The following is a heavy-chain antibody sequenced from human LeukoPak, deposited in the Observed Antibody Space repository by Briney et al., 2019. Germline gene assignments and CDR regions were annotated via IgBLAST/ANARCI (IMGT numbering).Heavy chain of an antibody. J-gene: IGHJ3*02. CDR3: ARDSSWTRAFDI. V-gene: IGHV3-7*01. D-gene: IGHD2-2*01. Sequence: GGSLRLSCAASGFTFSSYAMSWVRQAPGKGLEWVANIKQDGSEKYYVDSVKGRFTISRDNAKNSLYLQMNSLRAEDTAVYYCARDSSWTRAFDIWGQGTMVTVSS. CDR2: IKQDGSEK. CDR1: GFTFSSYA.